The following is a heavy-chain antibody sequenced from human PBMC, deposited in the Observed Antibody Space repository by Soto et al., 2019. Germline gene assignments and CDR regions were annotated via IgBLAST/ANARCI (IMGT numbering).Heavy chain of an antibody. CDR1: GGSFSGYY. D-gene: IGHD3-16*02. J-gene: IGHJ4*02. Sequence: SETLSLTRAVYGGSFSGYYWSWIRQPPGKGLEWIGEINHSGSTNYNPSLKSRVTISVDTAKNQFSLKLSSVTAADTAVYYCARGSGHCIWGSYRSSPRFDYWGQGTLVTVSS. V-gene: IGHV4-34*01. CDR2: INHSGST. CDR3: ARGSGHCIWGSYRSSPRFDY.